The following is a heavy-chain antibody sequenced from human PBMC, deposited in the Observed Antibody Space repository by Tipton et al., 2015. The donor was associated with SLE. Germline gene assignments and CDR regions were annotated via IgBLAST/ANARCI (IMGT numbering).Heavy chain of an antibody. Sequence: SLRLSCSASGFTFTNYAMNWVRQAPGKGLEWVSLVIGNGGGTYYSNSVKGRFTISRDNSKNTLYLQMNSLRAEDTAVYYCAKDGTLPGFGGQGTLVTVSS. CDR1: GFTFTNYA. V-gene: IGHV3-23*01. CDR3: AKDGTLPGF. CDR2: VIGNGGGT. D-gene: IGHD1/OR15-1a*01. J-gene: IGHJ4*02.